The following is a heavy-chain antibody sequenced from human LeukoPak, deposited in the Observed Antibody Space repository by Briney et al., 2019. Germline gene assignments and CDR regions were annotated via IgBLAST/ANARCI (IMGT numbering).Heavy chain of an antibody. D-gene: IGHD1-14*01. J-gene: IGHJ4*02. CDR3: ARVLSASESPFYLDY. CDR1: GGSISSDDHY. V-gene: IGHV4-30-4*01. Sequence: PSQTLSLTCTVSGGSISSDDHYWNWIRQPPGKGLEWIGYIYYSGSTSYSPSLKSRVSMSLDTSKNQFSLKLSSVIAADTAVYYCARVLSASESPFYLDYWGQGTLVTVSS. CDR2: IYYSGST.